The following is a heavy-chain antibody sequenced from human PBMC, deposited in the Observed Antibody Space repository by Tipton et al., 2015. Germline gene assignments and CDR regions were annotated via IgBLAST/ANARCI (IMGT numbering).Heavy chain of an antibody. CDR1: GFTFSSYG. CDR3: ARDYFYGDPRRAAFDI. D-gene: IGHD4-17*01. J-gene: IGHJ3*02. Sequence: QVQLVQSGGGLVQPGKSLRLSCAASGFTFSSYGMHWVRQAPGKGLEWVAVIWYDGSNKYYADSVKGRFTISRDNSKNTLYLQMNSLRAEDTAVYYCARDYFYGDPRRAAFDIWGQGTMVTVSS. CDR2: IWYDGSNK. V-gene: IGHV3-33*01.